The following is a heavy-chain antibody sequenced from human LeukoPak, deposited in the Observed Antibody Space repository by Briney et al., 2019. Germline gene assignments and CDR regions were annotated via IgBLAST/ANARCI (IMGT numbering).Heavy chain of an antibody. D-gene: IGHD6-13*01. Sequence: GGSLRLSCAASGFTFDDYAMHWVRQAPGKGLEGVSGISWNSGSIGYADSVKGRFTISRDNAKNSLYLQMNSLRAEDTALYYCAKDRHSSSWYWFDPWGQGTLVTVSS. CDR2: ISWNSGSI. V-gene: IGHV3-9*01. J-gene: IGHJ5*02. CDR1: GFTFDDYA. CDR3: AKDRHSSSWYWFDP.